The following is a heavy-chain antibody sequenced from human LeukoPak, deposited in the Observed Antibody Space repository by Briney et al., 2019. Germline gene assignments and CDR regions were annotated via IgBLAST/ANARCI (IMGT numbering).Heavy chain of an antibody. Sequence: SETLSLTCTVSGGSISSGGYYWSWIRQHPGKGLEWIGYIYYSGSTYYNPSLKSRVTISVDTSKNQFSLKLSSVTAADTAVYYCARVEIYYDSCGYYGNYYFDYWGQGTPGHRLL. CDR2: IYYSGST. V-gene: IGHV4-31*03. CDR1: GGSISSGGYY. CDR3: ARVEIYYDSCGYYGNYYFDY. J-gene: IGHJ4*02. D-gene: IGHD3-22*01.